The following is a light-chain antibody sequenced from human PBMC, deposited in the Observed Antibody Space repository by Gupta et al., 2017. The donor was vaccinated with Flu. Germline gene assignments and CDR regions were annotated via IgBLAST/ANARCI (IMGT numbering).Light chain of an antibody. CDR3: MQGLQTWT. CDR1: QSLLDSNGNNY. Sequence: PVTPGEPASISCRSSQSLLDSNGNNYLDWYLQKPGQSPQLLIYLGSTRACGVPDRFSGSGSGTDFTLKSSRGEAEDVGVYYCMQGLQTWTFGQGTKVEIK. J-gene: IGKJ1*01. CDR2: LGS. V-gene: IGKV2-28*01.